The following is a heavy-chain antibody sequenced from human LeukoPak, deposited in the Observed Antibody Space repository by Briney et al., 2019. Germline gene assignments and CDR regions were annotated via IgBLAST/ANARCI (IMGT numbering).Heavy chain of an antibody. CDR3: AQGGSPGAFDY. Sequence: GGSLRLSCAASGFTFSDYEMHWVRQVPGKGLVWVSCIDGDGSTIKYADSVKGRFTISRDNAKNTLYLQVNSLRAEDTAVYYCAQGGSPGAFDYWGQGTLVTVSS. CDR1: GFTFSDYE. D-gene: IGHD1-26*01. CDR2: IDGDGSTI. V-gene: IGHV3-74*01. J-gene: IGHJ4*02.